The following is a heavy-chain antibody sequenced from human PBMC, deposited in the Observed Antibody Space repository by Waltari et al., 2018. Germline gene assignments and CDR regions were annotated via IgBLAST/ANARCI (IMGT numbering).Heavy chain of an antibody. V-gene: IGHV4-59*01. J-gene: IGHJ3*02. CDR3: ARWISSGSKGAFDI. D-gene: IGHD3-22*01. Sequence: QVQLQESGPGLVKPSETLSLTCTVSGGSISSYYWSWIRQPPGKGLEWIGYIYYSGSTNYNPSLKSRVTISVDTSKNQFSLKLSSVTAADTAVYYCARWISSGSKGAFDIWGQGTMVTVSS. CDR2: IYYSGST. CDR1: GGSISSYY.